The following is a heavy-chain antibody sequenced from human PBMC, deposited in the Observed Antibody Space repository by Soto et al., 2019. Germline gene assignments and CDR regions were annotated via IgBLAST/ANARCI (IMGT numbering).Heavy chain of an antibody. V-gene: IGHV3-43D*04. CDR1: GFPVDDYA. CDR3: STDNGPYGGNSHYYYGMDV. Sequence: GSRRLSCAASGFPVDDYAMHWVREAPGKGGEWGCLISWDGGSTYYADSVKGRLTISRDKSKNSLYLQMNSLRAADTALYYCSTDNGPYGGNSHYYYGMDVWGQGTTVTVSS. CDR2: ISWDGGST. J-gene: IGHJ6*02. D-gene: IGHD4-17*01.